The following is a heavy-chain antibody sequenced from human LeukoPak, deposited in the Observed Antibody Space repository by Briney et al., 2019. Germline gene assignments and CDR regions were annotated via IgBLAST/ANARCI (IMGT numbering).Heavy chain of an antibody. Sequence: PGGSLRLSCAASGFTFSSYAMSWVRQAPGKGLEWVSAISGSGGNTYYIDSVKGRFTISRDNSKNTLDLQMNSLRAEDTAVYYCARSGSYYYYYMDVWGKGTTVTVSS. J-gene: IGHJ6*03. D-gene: IGHD1-14*01. CDR2: ISGSGGNT. CDR3: ARSGSYYYYYMDV. CDR1: GFTFSSYA. V-gene: IGHV3-23*01.